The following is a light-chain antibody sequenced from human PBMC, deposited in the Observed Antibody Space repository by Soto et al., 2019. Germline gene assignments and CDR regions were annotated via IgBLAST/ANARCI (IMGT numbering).Light chain of an antibody. J-gene: IGKJ1*01. Sequence: DITMNKSTSALSGSLEDRGTITCRPSQTISRWLAWHQQTPETAPKLLNYDASSLESGAPSSFSGRGSGKESSLTIISLPADDFATYFRHQYNHFGAFGQGTKVDIK. CDR1: QTISRW. V-gene: IGKV1-5*01. CDR3: HQYNHFGA. CDR2: DAS.